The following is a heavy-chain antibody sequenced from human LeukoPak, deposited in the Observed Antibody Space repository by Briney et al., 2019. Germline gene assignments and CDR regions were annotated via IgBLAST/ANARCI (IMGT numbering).Heavy chain of an antibody. CDR2: VYSGGNT. V-gene: IGHV3-66*01. CDR3: ARDPEFRLVRGAFDI. CDR1: GFTVNTHY. D-gene: IGHD3-9*01. J-gene: IGHJ3*02. Sequence: PGGSLRLSCVASGFTVNTHYMSWVRQAPGKGLAWVSVVYSGGNTYYADSVKGRFTISRDNAKNSLYLQMNSLRAEDTAVYYCARDPEFRLVRGAFDIWGQGTMVTVSS.